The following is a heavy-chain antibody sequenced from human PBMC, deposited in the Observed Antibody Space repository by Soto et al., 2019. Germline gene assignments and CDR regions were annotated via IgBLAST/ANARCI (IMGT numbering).Heavy chain of an antibody. CDR1: GYTFTSYY. D-gene: IGHD3-3*01. Sequence: VASVKVSCKASGYTFTSYYMHLVRQAPGQGLEWMGIINPSGGSTSYAQKLQGRVTMTTDTSTSTAYMELRSLRSDDTAVYYCARAGYYDFWSGYYEGSSYYYGMDVWGQGTTVTVSS. CDR2: INPSGGST. J-gene: IGHJ6*02. CDR3: ARAGYYDFWSGYYEGSSYYYGMDV. V-gene: IGHV1-46*01.